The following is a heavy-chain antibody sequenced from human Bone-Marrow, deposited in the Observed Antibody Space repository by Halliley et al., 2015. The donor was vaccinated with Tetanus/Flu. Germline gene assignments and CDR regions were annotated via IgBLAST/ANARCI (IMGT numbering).Heavy chain of an antibody. D-gene: IGHD3-10*01. J-gene: IGHJ5*02. CDR2: IDPSDSYI. CDR3: TRVYYGDPEMSWFAP. Sequence: QLVQSGAEVKKPGESLRISCKASGYSFMDYWITWVRQMPGKGLEWMGSIDPSDSYINFSPSFRGHVTISVDKSISTVFLQWNSLKTSGSGMYYCTRVYYGDPEMSWFAPWGQGSLLTVS. CDR1: GYSFMDYW. V-gene: IGHV5-10-1*01.